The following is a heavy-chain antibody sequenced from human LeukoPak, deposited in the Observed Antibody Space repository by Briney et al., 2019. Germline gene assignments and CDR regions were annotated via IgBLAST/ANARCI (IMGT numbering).Heavy chain of an antibody. CDR1: GFTFSSYA. J-gene: IGHJ4*02. Sequence: GGSLRLSCAASGFTFSSYAMTWVRQAPGKGLAWVSTVGAGGRRTYYADSVRGRFTISRDNSKNTLYLQMNTLRAEDTAVYYCAKGFDYYGSGSYDHWGQGTLVTVSS. CDR3: AKGFDYYGSGSYDH. D-gene: IGHD3-10*01. CDR2: VGAGGRRT. V-gene: IGHV3-23*01.